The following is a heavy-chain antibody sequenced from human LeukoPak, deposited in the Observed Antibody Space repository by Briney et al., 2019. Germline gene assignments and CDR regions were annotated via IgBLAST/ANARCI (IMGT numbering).Heavy chain of an antibody. CDR1: GFSFSSYT. D-gene: IGHD2-2*01. Sequence: GGSLTLSCAASGFSFSSYTKSWVRQAPGKGLEWVSGISVSGGNTYYADSVKGRFTISRQNSKNTLYLQMNSLRVEDTAVYYCAKGKMPSYYFDYWGQGTMVTVSS. V-gene: IGHV3-23*01. CDR3: AKGKMPSYYFDY. J-gene: IGHJ4*02. CDR2: ISVSGGNT.